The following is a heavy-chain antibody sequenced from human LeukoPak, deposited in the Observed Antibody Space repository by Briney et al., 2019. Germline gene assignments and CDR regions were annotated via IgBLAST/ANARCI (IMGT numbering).Heavy chain of an antibody. D-gene: IGHD2-2*01. V-gene: IGHV3-7*01. Sequence: PGGSLRLSCAASGFSFSSYWMNWVRQSPGKGLELVANIKQDGSEKYYVDSVKGRFTISRDNAKNSLYLQMNSLRAEDTAVYYCAGDCSSIRCYADYWGRGTLVTVSS. CDR1: GFSFSSYW. CDR3: AGDCSSIRCYADY. J-gene: IGHJ4*02. CDR2: IKQDGSEK.